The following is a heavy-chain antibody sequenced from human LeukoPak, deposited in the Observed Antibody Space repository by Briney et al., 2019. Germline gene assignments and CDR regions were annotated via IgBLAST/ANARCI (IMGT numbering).Heavy chain of an antibody. V-gene: IGHV4-59*01. CDR1: GGSISSYY. Sequence: SETLSLTCTVSGGSISSYYWSWIRQPPGKGLEWIGYIYYSGSTNYNPSLKSRVTISVDTSKNQFSLKLSSVTAADTAVYYCARVRVGLFDYWGQGTLVTVSS. CDR2: IYYSGST. D-gene: IGHD1-26*01. J-gene: IGHJ4*02. CDR3: ARVRVGLFDY.